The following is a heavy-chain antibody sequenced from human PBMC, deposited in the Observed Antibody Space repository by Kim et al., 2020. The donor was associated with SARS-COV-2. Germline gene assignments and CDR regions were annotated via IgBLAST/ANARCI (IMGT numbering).Heavy chain of an antibody. CDR2: VSGDGSST. CDR1: GFTFSTYW. J-gene: IGHJ6*02. Sequence: GGSLRLSCAASGFTFSTYWMNWVRQAPGKGLVWVSRVSGDGSSTNYADSVKGRFTISRDNAKNTLYLQMNSLRADDTALYYCARGAFDSGMGVWGQGTTVTVSS. V-gene: IGHV3-74*01. CDR3: ARGAFDSGMGV.